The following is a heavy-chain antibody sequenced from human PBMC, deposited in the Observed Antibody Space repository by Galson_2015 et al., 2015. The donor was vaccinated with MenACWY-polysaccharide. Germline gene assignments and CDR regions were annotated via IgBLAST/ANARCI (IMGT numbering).Heavy chain of an antibody. CDR2: IIPFVGST. Sequence: VKVSCKASGGTFSSYAIYWLRQAPGQGLEWMGRIIPFVGSTDYAQRFQGRVTITADTSTNTAYMELSSLISDDTAVYYCARVDCSGGICYLDYWGQGTLVTVSS. D-gene: IGHD2-15*01. CDR3: ARVDCSGGICYLDY. J-gene: IGHJ4*02. CDR1: GGTFSSYA. V-gene: IGHV1-69*04.